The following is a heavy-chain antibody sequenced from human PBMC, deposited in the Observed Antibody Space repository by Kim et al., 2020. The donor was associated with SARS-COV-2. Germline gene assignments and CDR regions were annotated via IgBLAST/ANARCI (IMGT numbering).Heavy chain of an antibody. Sequence: GGSLRLSCAASGFTFSNAWMSWVRQAPGKGLEWVGRIKSKTDGGTTDYAAPVKGRFTISRDDSKNTLYLQMNSLKTEDTAVYYCTTDTHLAVAGIPGGLLDYFDYWGQGTLVTVSS. D-gene: IGHD6-19*01. V-gene: IGHV3-15*01. J-gene: IGHJ4*02. CDR2: IKSKTDGGTT. CDR1: GFTFSNAW. CDR3: TTDTHLAVAGIPGGLLDYFDY.